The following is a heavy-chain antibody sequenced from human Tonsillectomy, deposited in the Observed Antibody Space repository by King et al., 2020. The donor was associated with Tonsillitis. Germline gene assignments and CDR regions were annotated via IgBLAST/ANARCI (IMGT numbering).Heavy chain of an antibody. D-gene: IGHD3-3*01. Sequence: DVQLVESGGGLVKPGGSLRLSFAASVFTFSSYSINCVRQAPGKGMEWVSSISSSSSYIFYADSVKGRFTISRDNAKNSLCLHMNSLRAQDTAVYYCARGEYYDFWIDYWGQGTLVTVSS. J-gene: IGHJ4*02. CDR1: VFTFSSYS. V-gene: IGHV3-21*01. CDR3: ARGEYYDFWIDY. CDR2: ISSSSSYI.